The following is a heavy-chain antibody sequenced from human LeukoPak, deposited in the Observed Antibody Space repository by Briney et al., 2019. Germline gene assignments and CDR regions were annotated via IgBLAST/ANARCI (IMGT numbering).Heavy chain of an antibody. CDR2: INHSGST. J-gene: IGHJ4*02. V-gene: IGHV4-34*01. Sequence: SETLSLTCAVYGGSFSGYYWSWIRQPPGKGLEWIGEINHSGSTNYNPSLKSRVTISVDTSKNQFSLKLSSVTAADTAVYYCASPGHFYWGQGTLVTVSS. CDR1: GGSFSGYY. D-gene: IGHD3-3*02. CDR3: ASPGHFY.